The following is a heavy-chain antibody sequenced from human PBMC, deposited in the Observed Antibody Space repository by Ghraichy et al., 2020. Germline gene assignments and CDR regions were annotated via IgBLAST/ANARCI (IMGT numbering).Heavy chain of an antibody. D-gene: IGHD2-2*02. CDR3: ARGIQDDYCSSTSCYTWFDP. CDR2: INHSGST. CDR1: GGSFSGYY. J-gene: IGHJ5*02. V-gene: IGHV4-34*01. Sequence: SETLSLTCAVYGGSFSGYYWSWIRQPPGKGLEWIGEINHSGSTNYNPSLKSRVTISVDTSKNQFSLKLSSVTAADTAVYYCARGIQDDYCSSTSCYTWFDPGGQGTLVSVYS.